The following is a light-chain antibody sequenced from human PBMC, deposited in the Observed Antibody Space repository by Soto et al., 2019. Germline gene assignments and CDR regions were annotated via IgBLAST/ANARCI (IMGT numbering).Light chain of an antibody. CDR3: ETWDINSWV. CDR2: VEGSGSY. V-gene: IGLV4-60*03. Sequence: QAVVTQSSSASASLGSSVKLTCTLSSGHSSYIIAWHQQQPGKAPRYLMKVEGSGSYNKGSGVPDRFSGSSSGADRYLTISNLQSEDEADYYCETWDINSWVFGGGTKLTVL. J-gene: IGLJ3*02. CDR1: SGHSSYI.